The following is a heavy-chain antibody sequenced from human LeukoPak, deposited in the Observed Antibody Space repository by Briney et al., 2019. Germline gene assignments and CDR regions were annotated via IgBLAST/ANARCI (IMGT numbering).Heavy chain of an antibody. D-gene: IGHD6-6*01. J-gene: IGHJ5*02. Sequence: ASVKVSCKASGYTFTSYYMHWVRQATGQGLEWMGWMNPNSGNTGYAQKFQGRVTITRNTSISTAYMELSSLRSEDTAVYYCAREWFMSDSSSSRSWFDPWGQGTLVTVSS. CDR3: AREWFMSDSSSSRSWFDP. V-gene: IGHV1-8*03. CDR1: GYTFTSYY. CDR2: MNPNSGNT.